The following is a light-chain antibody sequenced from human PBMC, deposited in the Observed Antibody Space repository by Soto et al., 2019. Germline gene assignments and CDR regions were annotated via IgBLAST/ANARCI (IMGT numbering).Light chain of an antibody. CDR1: SSDVGGYDY. CDR3: SSHTSGSTRV. Sequence: QSALTQPASLSGSPGHSIAISRTGTSSDVGGYDYVSWYQQHPDKAPKLMIYEVTKRPSGVSNRFSGSKSGNTASLTISGLQPEDEADYYCSSHTSGSTRVFGSGTKVTVL. J-gene: IGLJ1*01. CDR2: EVT. V-gene: IGLV2-14*01.